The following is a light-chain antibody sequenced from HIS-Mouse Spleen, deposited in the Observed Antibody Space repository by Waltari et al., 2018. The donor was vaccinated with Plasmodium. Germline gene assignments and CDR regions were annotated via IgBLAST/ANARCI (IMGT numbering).Light chain of an antibody. J-gene: IGKJ2*01. CDR2: DAS. Sequence: DIQMNQSPSSLSESVGDRDTITCQASQDISNYLNWYQQKPGKAPKLLIYDASNLETGVPSRFSGSGSGTDFTFTISSLQPEDIATYYCQQYDNLPYTFGQGTKLEIK. CDR1: QDISNY. V-gene: IGKV1-33*01. CDR3: QQYDNLPYT.